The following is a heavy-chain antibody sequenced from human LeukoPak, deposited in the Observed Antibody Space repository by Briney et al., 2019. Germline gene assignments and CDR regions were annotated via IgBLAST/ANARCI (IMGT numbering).Heavy chain of an antibody. V-gene: IGHV1-18*01. CDR3: ARDGRHYYDSSGYYRFDY. CDR2: ISAYNGNT. CDR1: GYTFTSYG. J-gene: IGHJ4*02. D-gene: IGHD3-22*01. Sequence: VSVKVSCKASGYTFTSYGISWVRQAPGQGLEWMGWISAYNGNTNYAQKLQGRVTMTTDTSTSTAYMELRSLRSDDTAVYYCARDGRHYYDSSGYYRFDYWGQGTLVTVSS.